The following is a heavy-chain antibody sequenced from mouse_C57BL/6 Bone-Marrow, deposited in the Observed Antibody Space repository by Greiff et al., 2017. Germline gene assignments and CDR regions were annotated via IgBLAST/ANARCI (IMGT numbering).Heavy chain of an antibody. CDR3: ARESYYSNPAWFAY. V-gene: IGHV1-76*01. Sequence: QVQLKQSGAELVRPGASVKLSCKASGYTFTDYYINWVKQRPGQGLEWIARIYPGSGNTYYNEKFKGKATLTAEKSSSTAYMQLSSLTSEDSAVYFCARESYYSNPAWFAYWGQGTLVTVSA. CDR2: IYPGSGNT. CDR1: GYTFTDYY. J-gene: IGHJ3*01. D-gene: IGHD2-5*01.